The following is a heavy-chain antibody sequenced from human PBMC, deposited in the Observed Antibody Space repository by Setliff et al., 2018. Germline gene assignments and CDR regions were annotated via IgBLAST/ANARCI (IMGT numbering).Heavy chain of an antibody. V-gene: IGHV1-46*01. Sequence: ASVKVSCKASGYTFTSYYMHWVRQAPGQGLEWMGIINPSGGSTSYAQKFQGRVTMTTDTSTRTAYMEVTSLRSDDTALYYCAKASHYYGSGSYDYWGQGTLVTVSS. D-gene: IGHD3-10*01. J-gene: IGHJ4*02. CDR1: GYTFTSYY. CDR3: AKASHYYGSGSYDY. CDR2: INPSGGST.